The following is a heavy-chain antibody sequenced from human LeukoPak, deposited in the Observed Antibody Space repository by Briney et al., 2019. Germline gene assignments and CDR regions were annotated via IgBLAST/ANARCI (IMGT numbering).Heavy chain of an antibody. V-gene: IGHV3-23*01. CDR2: ISGSGGST. J-gene: IGHJ4*02. CDR1: GFTFSSYA. D-gene: IGHD6-13*01. Sequence: PGGSLRLSWAASGFTFSSYAMGWVRQAPGGVREWVAAISGSGGSTYYADSVKGRFTISRDNSKNTLYLQMNSLRAEDTAVYYCAKTHGSSWSHFDYWGQGTLVTVSS. CDR3: AKTHGSSWSHFDY.